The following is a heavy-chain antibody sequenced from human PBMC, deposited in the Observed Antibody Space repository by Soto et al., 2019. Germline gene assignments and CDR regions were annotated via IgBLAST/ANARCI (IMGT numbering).Heavy chain of an antibody. J-gene: IGHJ3*01. CDR1: GFTFSSFF. D-gene: IGHD4-17*01. Sequence: EVPLLEPGGGLVQPGGSLRLSCAASGFTFSSFFMSWVRQAPGKGLDWVSGIGANGGGTYYADSVKGRFIISRDNSKNTLYRQMNGLRAEDTAVYYCARDPNGDYLGAFDFWGQKTMVTVSP. CDR2: IGANGGGT. V-gene: IGHV3-23*01. CDR3: ARDPNGDYLGAFDF.